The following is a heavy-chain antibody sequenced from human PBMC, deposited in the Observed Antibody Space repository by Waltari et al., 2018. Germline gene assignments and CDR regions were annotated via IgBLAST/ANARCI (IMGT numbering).Heavy chain of an antibody. CDR2: ISYDGSNK. CDR3: ARAPDYDFWSGDMPADSYFDY. Sequence: QVQLVESGGGVVQPGRSLRLSCAASGFTFSSYAMHWVRQAPGMGLEWVAVISYDGSNKYYADSVKGRFTISRDNSKNTLYLQMNSLRAEDTAVYYCARAPDYDFWSGDMPADSYFDYWGQGTLVTVSS. V-gene: IGHV3-30-3*01. CDR1: GFTFSSYA. J-gene: IGHJ4*02. D-gene: IGHD3-3*01.